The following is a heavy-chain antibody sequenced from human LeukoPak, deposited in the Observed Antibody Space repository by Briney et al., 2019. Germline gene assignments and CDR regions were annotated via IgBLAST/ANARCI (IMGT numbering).Heavy chain of an antibody. J-gene: IGHJ3*02. CDR3: ARRSLRGIVVVPAAEGGAFDI. CDR1: GGTFSSYA. CDR2: IIPILGIA. V-gene: IGHV1-69*04. Sequence: ASVKVSCKASGGTFSSYAISWVRQAPGQGLEWMGRIIPILGIANYAQKFQGRVTITADKSTSTAYMGLSSLRSEDTAVYYCARRSLRGIVVVPAAEGGAFDIWGQGTMVTVSS. D-gene: IGHD2-2*01.